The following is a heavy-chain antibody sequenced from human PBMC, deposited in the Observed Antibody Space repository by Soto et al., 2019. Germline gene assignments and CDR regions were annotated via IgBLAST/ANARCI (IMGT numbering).Heavy chain of an antibody. CDR2: IYYSGST. CDR3: ARDVDYVGYHFDY. Sequence: QVQLQESGPGLVKPSQTLSLTCTVSGGSISSENYYWSWIRQPPGKGLEWIGYIYYSGSTYYNPSLKSRVTISVDTSKNQLALKLSSVTAADTAVYYCARDVDYVGYHFDYWGQGTLVTVSS. D-gene: IGHD4-17*01. J-gene: IGHJ4*02. CDR1: GGSISSENYY. V-gene: IGHV4-30-4*01.